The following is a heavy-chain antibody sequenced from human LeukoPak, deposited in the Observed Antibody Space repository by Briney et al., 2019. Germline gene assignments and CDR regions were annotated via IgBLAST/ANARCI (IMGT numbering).Heavy chain of an antibody. CDR2: IYYSGST. V-gene: IGHV4-31*03. CDR1: GGSISSGGYY. J-gene: IGHJ5*02. D-gene: IGHD2-2*01. Sequence: SETLSLTCTVSGGSISSGGYYWSWIRQHPGKGLEWIGCIYYSGSTYYNPSLKSRVTISVDTSKNQFSLKLSSVTAADTAVYYCASVVPAAKYWFDPWGQGTLVTVSS. CDR3: ASVVPAAKYWFDP.